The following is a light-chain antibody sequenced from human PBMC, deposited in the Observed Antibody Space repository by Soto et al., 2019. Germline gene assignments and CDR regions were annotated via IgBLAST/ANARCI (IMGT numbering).Light chain of an antibody. CDR1: QTISSW. V-gene: IGKV1-5*03. Sequence: DIPMTQSPSTLSGSVEDRVTITGLASQTISSWLAWYQQKPGKAPKLLIYKASTLKSGVPSRFSGSGSGTEFTLTISSLQPDDFATYYCQHYNSYSEAFGQGTKVDIK. CDR3: QHYNSYSEA. CDR2: KAS. J-gene: IGKJ1*01.